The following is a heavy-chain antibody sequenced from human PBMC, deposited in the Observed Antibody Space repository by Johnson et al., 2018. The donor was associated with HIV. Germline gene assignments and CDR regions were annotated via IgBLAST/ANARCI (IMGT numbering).Heavy chain of an antibody. J-gene: IGHJ3*02. Sequence: VQLVESGGGLVQPGRSLRLSCAASGFTFDDYAMHWVRQAPGKGLEWVSGISWNSGSIGYADSVKGRFTISRDNAKNSLYLQMNSLRAEDTAVYYCASSQGSGEGAFDIWGQGTVVTVS. D-gene: IGHD2-21*01. CDR1: GFTFDDYA. CDR2: ISWNSGSI. V-gene: IGHV3-9*01. CDR3: ASSQGSGEGAFDI.